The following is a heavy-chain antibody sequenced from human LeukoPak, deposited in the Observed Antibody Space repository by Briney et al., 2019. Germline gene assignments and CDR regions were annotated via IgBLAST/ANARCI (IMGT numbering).Heavy chain of an antibody. D-gene: IGHD3-10*01. V-gene: IGHV3-7*01. CDR1: GFNFNSYW. CDR2: MNHDGSHK. J-gene: IGHJ5*02. CDR3: ANFGDLLYFTSDP. Sequence: GGSLRLSCTASGFNFNSYWMSWVRQAPGKGLEWVANMNHDGSHKYYLDSVKGRFTISRDNAKNSLYLQMNSLRAEDTAVYYCANFGDLLYFTSDPWGQGTLVTVSS.